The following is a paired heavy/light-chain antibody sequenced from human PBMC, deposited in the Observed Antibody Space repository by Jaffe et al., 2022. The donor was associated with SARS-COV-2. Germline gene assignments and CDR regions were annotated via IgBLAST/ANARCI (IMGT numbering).Light chain of an antibody. CDR3: QLYGRSPPGFI. CDR2: GAS. J-gene: IGKJ2*01. CDR1: QSVSSTQ. V-gene: IGKV3-20*01. Sequence: EIVLLQSPGTLSLSPGERATLSCRTSQSVSSTQLAWYQQKPGQAPRLLIYGASGRPTDIPDRFSGSGSGTDFTLTITRLEPEDFAVYYCQLYGRSPPGFIFGQGTKLDIK.
Heavy chain of an antibody. CDR2: VSGSGAST. J-gene: IGHJ3*02. V-gene: IGHV3-23*04. CDR1: TVSFSNYA. CDR3: AQDRDFYDSSGRYVGNAFDM. D-gene: IGHD3-22*01. Sequence: EVQLVESGGGLVKPGGSLRLSCVASTVSFSNYAMNWVRQAPGKGLEWVSAVSGSGASTYYADSVKGRFTISRDNSKNTLFLEMNSLGADDTAVYYCAQDRDFYDSSGRYVGNAFDMWGPGTVVTVSA.